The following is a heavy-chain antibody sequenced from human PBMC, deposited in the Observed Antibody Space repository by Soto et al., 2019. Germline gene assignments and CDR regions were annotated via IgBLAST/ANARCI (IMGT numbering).Heavy chain of an antibody. D-gene: IGHD6-6*01. CDR2: IYSGGST. Sequence: EVQLVETGGGLIQPGGSLRLSCAASGFTVSSNYMSWVRQAPGQGLEWVSVIYSGGSTYYADSVKGRFTISRDNSKNTLYLQMNSLRAEDTAVYYCARHSSSSGYYYYGMDVWGQGTTVTVSS. J-gene: IGHJ6*02. CDR3: ARHSSSSGYYYYGMDV. V-gene: IGHV3-53*02. CDR1: GFTVSSNY.